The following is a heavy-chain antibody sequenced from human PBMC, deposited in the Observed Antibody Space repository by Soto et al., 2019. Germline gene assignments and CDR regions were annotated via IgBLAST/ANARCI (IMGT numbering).Heavy chain of an antibody. CDR1: GFTFSSYS. CDR2: ISSSSSYI. Sequence: EVQLVESGGGLVKTGGSLRLSCAASGFTFSSYSMNWVRQAPGKGLEWVSSISSSSSYIYYADSVKGRFTISRDNAKNSLYLQMNSLRAEDMAVYYCARDTLWFGELLRLDYWGQGTLVTVSS. J-gene: IGHJ4*02. D-gene: IGHD3-10*01. CDR3: ARDTLWFGELLRLDY. V-gene: IGHV3-21*01.